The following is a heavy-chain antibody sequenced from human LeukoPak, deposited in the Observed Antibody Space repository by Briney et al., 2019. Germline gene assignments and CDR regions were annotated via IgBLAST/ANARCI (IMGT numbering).Heavy chain of an antibody. CDR1: GGSISSYY. D-gene: IGHD6-19*01. CDR2: IYTSGST. J-gene: IGHJ5*02. CDR3: AREESLSSGWRSSWFDP. Sequence: PSETLSLTCTVSGGSISSYYWSWIRQPAGKGLEWIGRIYTSGSTNYNPSLKSRVTMSVDTSKNQFSLKLSSVTAADTAVYYCAREESLSSGWRSSWFDPWGQGTLVTVSS. V-gene: IGHV4-4*07.